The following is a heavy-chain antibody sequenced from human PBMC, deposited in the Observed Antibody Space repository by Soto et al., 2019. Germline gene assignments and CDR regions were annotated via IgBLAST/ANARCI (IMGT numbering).Heavy chain of an antibody. Sequence: PWWSLRLSCAASGFTFSSYAMNWVRQAPGKGLEWVSAISGSGGSTYYADSVKGRFTISRDNSKNTLYLQMNSLRAEDTAVYYCSKGRFAVTTGWFDPWGQGTLVTVSS. CDR1: GFTFSSYA. V-gene: IGHV3-23*01. CDR2: ISGSGGST. CDR3: SKGRFAVTTGWFDP. D-gene: IGHD4-17*01. J-gene: IGHJ5*02.